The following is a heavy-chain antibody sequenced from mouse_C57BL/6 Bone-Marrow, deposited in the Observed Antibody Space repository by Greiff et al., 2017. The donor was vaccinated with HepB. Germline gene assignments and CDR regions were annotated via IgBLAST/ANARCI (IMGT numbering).Heavy chain of an antibody. Sequence: QVQLQQSGAELVKPGASVKLSCKASGYTFTSYWMHWVKQRPGQGLEWIGMIHPNSGSTNYNEKFKSKATLTVDKSSSTAYMQLSSLTSEDSAVYYCARSTIVYYFDYWGQGTTLTVSS. CDR3: ARSTIVYYFDY. D-gene: IGHD2-12*01. J-gene: IGHJ2*01. CDR1: GYTFTSYW. V-gene: IGHV1-64*01. CDR2: IHPNSGST.